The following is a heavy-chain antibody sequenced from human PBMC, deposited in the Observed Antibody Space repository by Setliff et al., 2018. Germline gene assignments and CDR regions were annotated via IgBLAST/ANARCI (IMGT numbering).Heavy chain of an antibody. Sequence: ASVKVSCKASGYSFTDYYMHWVRQVPGRGLEWMGWVNPKSGGTRYAQKFQGRVTMTRDTSISTAYMELSSLRSDDTAVYYCARDGISWLMWFDPWGQGTLVTVSS. CDR1: GYSFTDYY. V-gene: IGHV1-2*02. J-gene: IGHJ5*02. CDR2: VNPKSGGT. D-gene: IGHD3-16*01. CDR3: ARDGISWLMWFDP.